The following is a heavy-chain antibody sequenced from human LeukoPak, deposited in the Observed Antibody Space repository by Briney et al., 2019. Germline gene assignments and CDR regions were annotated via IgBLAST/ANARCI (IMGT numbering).Heavy chain of an antibody. CDR2: INHSGST. J-gene: IGHJ4*02. D-gene: IGHD4-17*01. V-gene: IGHV4-34*01. CDR3: ARGLDGDYDY. CDR1: GGSFSGYY. Sequence: PSETLSLTCAVYGGSFSGYYWSWIRQPPGKGLEWIGEINHSGSTNYNPSLKSRVTISVDTSKNQFSLKLSSVTAADTAVYYCARGLDGDYDYWGQGTLVIVSS.